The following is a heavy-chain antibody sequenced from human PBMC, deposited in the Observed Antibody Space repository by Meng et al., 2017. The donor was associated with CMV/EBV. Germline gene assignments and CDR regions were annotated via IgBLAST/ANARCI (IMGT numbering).Heavy chain of an antibody. CDR3: ARDRIAVAGTSGSFDY. J-gene: IGHJ4*02. CDR1: GFTFSSYA. D-gene: IGHD6-19*01. V-gene: IGHV3-30*04. Sequence: GGSLRLSCAASGFTFSSYAMHWVRQAPGKGLEWVAVISYDGSNKYYADSVKGRFTISRDNSKSTLYLQMNSLRAEDTAVYYCARDRIAVAGTSGSFDYWGQGTLVTVSS. CDR2: ISYDGSNK.